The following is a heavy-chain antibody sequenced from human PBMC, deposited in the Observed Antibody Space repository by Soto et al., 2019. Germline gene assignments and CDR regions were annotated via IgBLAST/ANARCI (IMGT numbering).Heavy chain of an antibody. J-gene: IGHJ5*02. D-gene: IGHD3-3*01. CDR1: GFTFSSYW. CDR3: FGGNSPISP. CDR2: IKQDGSEK. V-gene: IGHV3-7*01. Sequence: PGGSLRLSCTASGFTFSSYWISWVRQTPGKGLEWVANIKQDGSEKYYVDSVKGRFTISRDNAQNSLYLQMNSLRVGDTAVYYFFGGNSPISPGGKGPLVTVP.